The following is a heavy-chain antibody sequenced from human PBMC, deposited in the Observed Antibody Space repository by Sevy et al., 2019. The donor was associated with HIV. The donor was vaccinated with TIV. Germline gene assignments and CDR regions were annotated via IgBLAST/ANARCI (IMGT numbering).Heavy chain of an antibody. CDR3: ARGGDIISDAFDI. CDR2: INSDGSST. V-gene: IGHV3-74*01. CDR1: GFTFSSYW. D-gene: IGHD5-12*01. Sequence: GGSLRLSCAASGFTFSSYWMHWVRQAPGKGLVWVSRINSDGSSTSYADSVKGRFIISRDNAKNTLYLQMNSLRAEDTAVYYCARGGDIISDAFDIWGQGTMVTVSS. J-gene: IGHJ3*02.